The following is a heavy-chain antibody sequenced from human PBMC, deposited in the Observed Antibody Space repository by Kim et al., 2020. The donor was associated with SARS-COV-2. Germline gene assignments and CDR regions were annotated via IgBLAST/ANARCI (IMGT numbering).Heavy chain of an antibody. V-gene: IGHV4-59*09. CDR3: VGGAGWLPDY. Sequence: GSNKYNPSLTSRVTISLDTSKNQFSLKLSPATAADTAVYYCVGGAGWLPDYWGQGTLVTVSS. J-gene: IGHJ4*02. D-gene: IGHD5-12*01. CDR2: GSN.